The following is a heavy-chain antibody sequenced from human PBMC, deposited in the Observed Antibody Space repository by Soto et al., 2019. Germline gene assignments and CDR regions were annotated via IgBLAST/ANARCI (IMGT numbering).Heavy chain of an antibody. Sequence: ASVKVSCKASGYTFASYDINWVRQATGQGLEWMGRMNPNSGNTGYAQKFQGRVTMTRNTSISTAYMELSSLRSEDTAVYYCARSDFWSGYYMVLAGDHYYKDVWGKGTTVTVSS. J-gene: IGHJ6*03. CDR2: MNPNSGNT. V-gene: IGHV1-8*01. CDR3: ARSDFWSGYYMVLAGDHYYKDV. D-gene: IGHD3-3*01. CDR1: GYTFASYD.